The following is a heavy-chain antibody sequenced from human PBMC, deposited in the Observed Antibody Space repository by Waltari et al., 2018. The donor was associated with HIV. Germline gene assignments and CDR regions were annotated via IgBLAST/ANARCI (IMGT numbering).Heavy chain of an antibody. CDR2: IYSGGST. CDR1: GFPVSSNY. Sequence: EVQLVESGGGLVQPGGSLRLSCAASGFPVSSNYMRWVRQAPGKGLEWVSVIYSGGSTYYADSVKGRFTISRDNSKNTLYLQMNSLRAEDTAVYYCASIAYCGGDCYPRGMDVWGQGTTVTVSS. D-gene: IGHD2-21*02. V-gene: IGHV3-66*01. J-gene: IGHJ6*02. CDR3: ASIAYCGGDCYPRGMDV.